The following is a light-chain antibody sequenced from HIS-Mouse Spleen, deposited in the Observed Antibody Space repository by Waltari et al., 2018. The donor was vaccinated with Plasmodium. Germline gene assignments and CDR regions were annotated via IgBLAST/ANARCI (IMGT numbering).Light chain of an antibody. CDR2: QDS. CDR1: KLGDKY. J-gene: IGLJ2*01. CDR3: QAWDSSTVV. V-gene: IGLV3-1*01. Sequence: SYELTQPPSVSVSPGQTASITCPGDKLGDKYAFGYQQKPGQSPVLVIYQDSKRPSGIPERFSGSNSGKTATLTISGTQAMDEADYYCQAWDSSTVVFGGGTKLTVL.